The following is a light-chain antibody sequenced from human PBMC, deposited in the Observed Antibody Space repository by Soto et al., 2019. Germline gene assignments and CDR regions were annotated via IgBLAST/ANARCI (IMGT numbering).Light chain of an antibody. CDR2: EVS. CDR3: SSYAGGNNVV. Sequence: QSALTQPPSASGSAGQSVTISCAGTSSDVGGYNYVSWYQQHPGKAPKVMIYEVSKRPSGVPDRFSGSKSGNTASLTVSGLQAEDEADYYCSSYAGGNNVVFGGGTKVTVL. V-gene: IGLV2-8*01. J-gene: IGLJ2*01. CDR1: SSDVGGYNY.